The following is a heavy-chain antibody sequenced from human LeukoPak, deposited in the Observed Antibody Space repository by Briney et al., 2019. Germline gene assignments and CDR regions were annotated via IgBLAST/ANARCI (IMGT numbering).Heavy chain of an antibody. D-gene: IGHD2-21*02. V-gene: IGHV1-2*02. CDR3: ARGGPSGYDGIVVVTAPPLRFDY. CDR1: GYTFTGYY. Sequence: ASVKVSCKASGYTFTGYYMHWVRQAPGQGLEWMGWINPNSGGTNYAQKFQGRVTMTRDTSISTAYMELSRLRSDDTAVYYCARGGPSGYDGIVVVTAPPLRFDYWGQGTLVTVSS. CDR2: INPNSGGT. J-gene: IGHJ4*02.